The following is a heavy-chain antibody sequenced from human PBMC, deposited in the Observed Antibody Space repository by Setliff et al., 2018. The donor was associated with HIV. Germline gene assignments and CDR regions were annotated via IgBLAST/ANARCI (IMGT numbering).Heavy chain of an antibody. V-gene: IGHV1-46*01. CDR3: ARDPAPSSSASYFQH. Sequence: ASVKVSCKASGYTFTRYFMHCVRQAPGQGLEWLGMSNPSGGSTWYAQKFQGRVTMTGDTSTNTLYMELSSLRSEDTAVYYCARDPAPSSSASYFQHWGQGTPVTVSS. CDR1: GYTFTRYF. J-gene: IGHJ1*01. D-gene: IGHD6-6*01. CDR2: SNPSGGST.